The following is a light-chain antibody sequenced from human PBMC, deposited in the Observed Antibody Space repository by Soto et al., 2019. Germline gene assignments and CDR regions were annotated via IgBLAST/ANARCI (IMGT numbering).Light chain of an antibody. Sequence: DIVMTQSPDSLAVSLGERATINCKSSQSVLYSSNNKNYLAWYQQKPGQSPKLLIYWASTRESGVPDRFSGSGSGTDFTLTISRLEPEDFAVYYCQQYGSSPFTFGQGTKLEIK. CDR1: QSVLYSSNNKNY. V-gene: IGKV4-1*01. CDR3: QQYGSSPFT. CDR2: WAS. J-gene: IGKJ2*01.